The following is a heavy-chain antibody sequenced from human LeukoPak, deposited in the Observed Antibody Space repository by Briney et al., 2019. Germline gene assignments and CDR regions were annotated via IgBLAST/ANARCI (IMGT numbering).Heavy chain of an antibody. Sequence: GGSLRLSCEASGFTFSSHGMSWVRQAPGKGLEWVSVISGGGGYTYHADSVKGRFTISRDNSKNTLYLQMNSLRAEDTAVYYCAKTSVRLRLGELSQRNGVDYWGQGTLVTVSS. CDR1: GFTFSSHG. CDR2: ISGGGGYT. D-gene: IGHD3-16*02. J-gene: IGHJ4*02. V-gene: IGHV3-23*01. CDR3: AKTSVRLRLGELSQRNGVDY.